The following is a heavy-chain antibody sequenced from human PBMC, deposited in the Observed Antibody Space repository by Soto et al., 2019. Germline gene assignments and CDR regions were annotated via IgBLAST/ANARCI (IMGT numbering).Heavy chain of an antibody. J-gene: IGHJ4*02. V-gene: IGHV3-30*04. D-gene: IGHD4-17*01. CDR3: ARGQSTVTDY. Sequence: QVQVVESGGGVVQPGRSLRLSCAASGFTFSSYAMHWFRQAPGKGLEWVAVISYAGSNKYYTDSVKGRFTISRDNSKNTLYLHMNSLRAEDTALYYCARGQSTVTDYWGQGTLVTVSS. CDR1: GFTFSSYA. CDR2: ISYAGSNK.